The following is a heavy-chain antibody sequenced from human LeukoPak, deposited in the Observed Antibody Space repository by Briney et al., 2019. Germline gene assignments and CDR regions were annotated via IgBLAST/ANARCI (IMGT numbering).Heavy chain of an antibody. D-gene: IGHD3-10*01. CDR1: GFTFSSYA. J-gene: IGHJ4*02. V-gene: IGHV3-30-3*01. CDR2: ISYDGSNK. Sequence: PGGSLRLSCAASGFTFSSYAMHWVRQAPGKGLEWVAVISYDGSNKYYADSVKGRFTISRDNSKNTLYLQMNSLRAGDTDVYYCARDEPGYGEFLLYWGQGTLVTVSS. CDR3: ARDEPGYGEFLLY.